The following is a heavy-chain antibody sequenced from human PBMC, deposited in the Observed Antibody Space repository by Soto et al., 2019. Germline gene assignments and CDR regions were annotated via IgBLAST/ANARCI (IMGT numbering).Heavy chain of an antibody. CDR3: ARDRTYYYDSSGYYLRDYYYYYGMDV. J-gene: IGHJ6*02. CDR1: GDSVSSNSAA. D-gene: IGHD3-22*01. CDR2: TYYRSKWYN. Sequence: SQTLSLTCAISGDSVSSNSAAWNWIRQSPSRGLEWLGRTYYRSKWYNDYAVSVKSRITINPDTSKNQFSLQLNSVTPEDTAVYYCARDRTYYYDSSGYYLRDYYYYYGMDVWGQGTTVIVS. V-gene: IGHV6-1*01.